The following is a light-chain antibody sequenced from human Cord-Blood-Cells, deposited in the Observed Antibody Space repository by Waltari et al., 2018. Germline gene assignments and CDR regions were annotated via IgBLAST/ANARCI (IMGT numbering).Light chain of an antibody. CDR2: GAS. CDR1: QSVSSN. CDR3: QQYNNWPYT. J-gene: IGKJ2*01. V-gene: IGKV3-15*01. Sequence: EIVMTQSPATLSVSPGERATLSCRASQSVSSNLAWYHQKPGQAPRLLIYGASTRATGIPARFRVSGSGTEFTLTISSLQSEDFAVYYCQQYNNWPYTFGQGTKLEIK.